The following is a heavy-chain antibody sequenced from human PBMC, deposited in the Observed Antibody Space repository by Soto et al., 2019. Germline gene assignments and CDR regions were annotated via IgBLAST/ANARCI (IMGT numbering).Heavy chain of an antibody. V-gene: IGHV4-39*07. CDR1: GGSISSSSYY. Sequence: SETLSLTCTVSGGSISSSSYYWGWIRQPPGKGLEWIGSIYYSGSTYYNPSLKSRVTISVDKSKNQFSLKLSSVTAADTAVYYCARDPGGDTAMVSYYYYYGMDVWGQGTTVTVSS. D-gene: IGHD5-18*01. CDR3: ARDPGGDTAMVSYYYYYGMDV. CDR2: IYYSGST. J-gene: IGHJ6*02.